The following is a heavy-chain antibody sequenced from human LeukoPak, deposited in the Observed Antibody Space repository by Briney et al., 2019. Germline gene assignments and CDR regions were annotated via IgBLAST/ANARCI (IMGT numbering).Heavy chain of an antibody. J-gene: IGHJ5*02. CDR3: ARDPLRFGELFGNWFDP. CDR1: GGTFSSYA. V-gene: IGHV1-69*05. CDR2: IIPIFGTA. D-gene: IGHD3-10*01. Sequence: ASVNVSCKASGGTFSSYAISWVRQAPGQGLEWMGGIIPIFGTANYAQKLQGRVTMTTDTSTSTAYMELRSLRSDDTAVYYCARDPLRFGELFGNWFDPWGQGTLVTVSS.